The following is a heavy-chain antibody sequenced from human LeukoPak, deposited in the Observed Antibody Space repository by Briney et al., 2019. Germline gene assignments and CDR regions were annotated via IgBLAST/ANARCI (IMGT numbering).Heavy chain of an antibody. V-gene: IGHV3-7*03. J-gene: IGHJ4*02. CDR3: ARSVVVPPTPDY. Sequence: GGSLRLSCAASRFTFSSYWMSWVRQAPGKGLEWVANIKQDGSEKYYVGSVKGRFTISRDNAKNSLYLQMNSLRAEDTAVYYCARSVVVPPTPDYWGQGTLVTVSS. CDR2: IKQDGSEK. CDR1: RFTFSSYW. D-gene: IGHD2-15*01.